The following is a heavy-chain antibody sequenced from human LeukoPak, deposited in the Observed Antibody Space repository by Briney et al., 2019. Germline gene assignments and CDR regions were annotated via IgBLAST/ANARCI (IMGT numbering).Heavy chain of an antibody. CDR2: ISYDGSNK. CDR3: AREGPGGMDV. Sequence: PGGSLRLSCAASGFTFSSYAMHWVRQAPGKGLEWVAVISYDGSNKYYADSVKGRFTISRDNSKNTLYLQMNSLRAEDTAVYYCAREGPGGMDVWGQGTTVTVSS. V-gene: IGHV3-30-3*01. D-gene: IGHD3-10*01. CDR1: GFTFSSYA. J-gene: IGHJ6*02.